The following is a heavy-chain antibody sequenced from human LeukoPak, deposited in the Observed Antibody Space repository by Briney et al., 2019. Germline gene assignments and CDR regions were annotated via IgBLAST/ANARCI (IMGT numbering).Heavy chain of an antibody. Sequence: SGTLSLTCAVSGGSISSSNWWSWVRQPPGKGLEWIGEIYHSGSTNYNPSLKSRVTISVDKSKNQFTLKLSSVTAADTAVYYCARGSRGWYSHFDYWGQGTLVTVSS. CDR2: IYHSGST. D-gene: IGHD6-19*01. J-gene: IGHJ4*02. CDR1: GGSISSSNW. V-gene: IGHV4-4*02. CDR3: ARGSRGWYSHFDY.